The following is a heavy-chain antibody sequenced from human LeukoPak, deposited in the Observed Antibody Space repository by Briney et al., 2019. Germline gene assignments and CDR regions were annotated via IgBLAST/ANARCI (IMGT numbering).Heavy chain of an antibody. D-gene: IGHD3-9*01. CDR3: AREETGAFDL. Sequence: GRSLRLSCAASGFTFSDYAMHWARQAPGKGLEWVAVIWYDGSNEKYADSVKGQFTISRDNSKNTLYLQMNSLRAEDTAMYYCAREETGAFDLWGLGTMVTVSS. J-gene: IGHJ3*01. CDR1: GFTFSDYA. CDR2: IWYDGSNE. V-gene: IGHV3-33*01.